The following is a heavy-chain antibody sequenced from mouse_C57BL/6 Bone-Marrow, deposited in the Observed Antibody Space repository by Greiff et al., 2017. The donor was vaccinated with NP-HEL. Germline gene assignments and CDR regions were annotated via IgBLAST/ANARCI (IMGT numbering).Heavy chain of an antibody. V-gene: IGHV1-7*01. D-gene: IGHD2-12*01. Sequence: VQLQQSGAELAKPGASVKLSCKASGYTFTSYWMHWVKQRPGQGLEWIGYINPSSGYTKYNQKFKDKATLTADKSSSTAYMQLSSLTYEDSAVYYCAGAYYSDSYAMDYWGQGTSVTVSS. CDR1: GYTFTSYW. CDR3: AGAYYSDSYAMDY. CDR2: INPSSGYT. J-gene: IGHJ4*01.